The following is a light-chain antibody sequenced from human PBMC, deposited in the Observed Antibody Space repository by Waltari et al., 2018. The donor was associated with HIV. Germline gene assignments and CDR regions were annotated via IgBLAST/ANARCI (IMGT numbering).Light chain of an antibody. Sequence: QSVLTQPPSASGTPGQRVTIPCPGISSTIGSNPVNWYQQLPGTAPKLLMYSNNQRPSGVPDRFSGSKSGTSASLVISGLQSEDEGDYYCAAWDDSLKGVFGGGTKLTVL. CDR1: SSTIGSNP. CDR3: AAWDDSLKGV. V-gene: IGLV1-44*01. J-gene: IGLJ3*02. CDR2: SNN.